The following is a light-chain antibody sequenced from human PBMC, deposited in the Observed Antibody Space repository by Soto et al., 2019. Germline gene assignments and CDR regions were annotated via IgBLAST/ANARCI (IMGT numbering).Light chain of an antibody. J-gene: IGLJ1*01. Sequence: QSVLTQPPSVSGAPGRRVTIPSTGGSSNIGAGYDVPGSQRLPGTPPKLLIYGNSNRPSGVPDRFSGSKSGTSASLAITGLQAEDEADYYCQSYDSSLSGYVFGTGTKLTVL. V-gene: IGLV1-40*01. CDR3: QSYDSSLSGYV. CDR2: GNS. CDR1: SSNIGAGYD.